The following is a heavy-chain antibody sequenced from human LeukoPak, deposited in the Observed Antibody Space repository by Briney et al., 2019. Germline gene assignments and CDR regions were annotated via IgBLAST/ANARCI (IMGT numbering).Heavy chain of an antibody. Sequence: GSLRLSCAASGFTFTNVWMSWIRQPPGKGLEWIGYIYSSGSTNYNPSLKSRVIISVDTSKNQFSLKLSSVTAADTAVYYCARRTLCCGERFDPWGQGTLVTVSS. V-gene: IGHV4-59*08. CDR2: IYSSGST. CDR1: GFTFTNVW. D-gene: IGHD3-16*01. CDR3: ARRTLCCGERFDP. J-gene: IGHJ5*02.